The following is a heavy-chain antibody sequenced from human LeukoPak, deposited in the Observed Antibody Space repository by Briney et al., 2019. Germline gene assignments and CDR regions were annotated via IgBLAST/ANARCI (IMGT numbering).Heavy chain of an antibody. CDR2: ISSSGSTI. CDR3: ARDTYYYDSSGYHIMDY. CDR1: GFTFSSYE. J-gene: IGHJ4*02. Sequence: GGSLRLSCAASGFTFSSYEMNWDRQAPGKGLEWVSYISSSGSTIYYADSVKGRFTISRDNAKNSLYLQMNSLRAEDTAVYYCARDTYYYDSSGYHIMDYWGQGTLVTVSS. V-gene: IGHV3-48*03. D-gene: IGHD3-22*01.